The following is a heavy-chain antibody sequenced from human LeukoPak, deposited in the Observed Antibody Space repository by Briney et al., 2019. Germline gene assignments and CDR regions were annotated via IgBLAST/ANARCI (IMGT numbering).Heavy chain of an antibody. CDR2: IIPILGIA. D-gene: IGHD3-10*01. Sequence: PLASVKVSYKASGGTFSSYAISWVRQAPGQGLEWMGRIIPILGIANYAQKFQGRATITADKSTSTAYMELSSLRSEDTAVYYCARYYGSGSYRPLYYFDYWGQGTLVTVSS. J-gene: IGHJ4*02. CDR1: GGTFSSYA. CDR3: ARYYGSGSYRPLYYFDY. V-gene: IGHV1-69*04.